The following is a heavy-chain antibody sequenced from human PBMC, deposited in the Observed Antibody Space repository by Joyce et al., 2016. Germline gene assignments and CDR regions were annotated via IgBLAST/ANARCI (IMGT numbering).Heavy chain of an antibody. CDR2: TSYDRNDE. D-gene: IGHD3-10*02. V-gene: IGHV3-30*18. Sequence: QVQLVESGGGVVQPARSVRLSCAASGFTFSGYGIHWGRQAPGRGLEWVTITSYDRNDEYDADSVKGRFTIARDNSKNTLYLEMNSLRAEDTAVYYCAKDGRDMFGELYYFYYGLDVWGQGTTVTVSS. CDR3: AKDGRDMFGELYYFYYGLDV. CDR1: GFTFSGYG. J-gene: IGHJ6*02.